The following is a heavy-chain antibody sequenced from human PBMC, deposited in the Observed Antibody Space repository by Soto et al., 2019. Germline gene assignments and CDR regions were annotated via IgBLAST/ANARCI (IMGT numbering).Heavy chain of an antibody. CDR3: ARGRGVVPAAHDY. CDR1: GGSFSGYY. D-gene: IGHD2-2*01. J-gene: IGHJ4*02. V-gene: IGHV4-34*01. Sequence: ETLSLTCAVYGGSFSGYYWSWIRQPPGKGLEWIGEINHSGSTNYNPSLKSRVTISVDTSKNQFSLKLSSVTAAATAVYYCARGRGVVPAAHDYWGQGPLVTVLL. CDR2: INHSGST.